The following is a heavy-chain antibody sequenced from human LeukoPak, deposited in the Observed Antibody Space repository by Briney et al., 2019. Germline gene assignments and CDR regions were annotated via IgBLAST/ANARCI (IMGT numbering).Heavy chain of an antibody. CDR1: GFSFSNYW. J-gene: IGHJ4*02. CDR3: AKKVVAGTRGVNDY. D-gene: IGHD6-19*01. CDR2: IKQDGSEK. Sequence: GGSLRLSCAASGFSFSNYWMNWVRQAPGKGLEWVANIKQDGSEKYYVDSVKGRFTISRDNAKNSLYLQMNSLRAEDTAVYYCAKKVVAGTRGVNDYWGQGTLVTVSS. V-gene: IGHV3-7*03.